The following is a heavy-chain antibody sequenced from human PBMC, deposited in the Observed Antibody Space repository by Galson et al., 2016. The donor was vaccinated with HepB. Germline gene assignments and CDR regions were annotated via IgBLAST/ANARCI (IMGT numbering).Heavy chain of an antibody. CDR2: ISYDGSHK. Sequence: SLRISCAASGFTFSTYAMHWVRQAPGKGLEWVAVISYDGSHKHYRDSVKGRFTISRDNSKNTLYLQMNSLRRVDTAVYYCARPRRWPQYYYGLDVWGQGTTVTVSS. CDR3: ARPRRWPQYYYGLDV. J-gene: IGHJ6*02. CDR1: GFTFSTYA. V-gene: IGHV3-30-3*01. D-gene: IGHD5-24*01.